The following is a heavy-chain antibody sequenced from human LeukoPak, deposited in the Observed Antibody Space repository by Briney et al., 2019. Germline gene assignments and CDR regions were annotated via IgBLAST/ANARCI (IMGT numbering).Heavy chain of an antibody. Sequence: GGSLRLSCAVSGFSISNYGMSWVRQAPGKGLEWVSAIDVSGDTTYYADSVKGRFVISTDNSKNTLYVQMNSLRAEDTAIYYCAILSWDGRGTFSWGQGTLVTVSS. CDR2: IDVSGDTT. V-gene: IGHV3-23*01. D-gene: IGHD2/OR15-2a*01. J-gene: IGHJ5*02. CDR1: GFSISNYG. CDR3: AILSWDGRGTFS.